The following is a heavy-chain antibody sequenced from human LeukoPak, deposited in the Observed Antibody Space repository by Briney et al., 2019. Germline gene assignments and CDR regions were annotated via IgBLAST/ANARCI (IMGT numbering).Heavy chain of an antibody. CDR2: INPNSGAT. CDR3: AKTTVRVAAFEY. J-gene: IGHJ4*02. CDR1: VYTFTGYY. D-gene: IGHD2-15*01. V-gene: IGHV1-2*02. Sequence: ASLSVSSKLSVYTFTGYYMHSVRQAPGQRVEWMGCINPNSGATSYAQTFQGRVTMTMYTSITRPYMALSGMRSDDAAMYYCAKTTVRVAAFEYWGQGTLVTVSS.